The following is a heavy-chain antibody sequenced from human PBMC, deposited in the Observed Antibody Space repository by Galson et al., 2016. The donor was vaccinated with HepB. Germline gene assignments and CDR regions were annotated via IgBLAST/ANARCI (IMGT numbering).Heavy chain of an antibody. V-gene: IGHV3-7*01. CDR3: ARDNTYCQDS. D-gene: IGHD1-26*01. CDR1: GFTFSSYW. CDR2: INPSGSER. J-gene: IGHJ4*02. Sequence: SLRLSCAASGFTFSSYWMSWVRQAPGKGLEWVAEINPSGSERILVESVKGRFTISRDNTKNSLFLQMDSLRAEDAAVYYCARDNTYCQDSWGQGTLVIVSS.